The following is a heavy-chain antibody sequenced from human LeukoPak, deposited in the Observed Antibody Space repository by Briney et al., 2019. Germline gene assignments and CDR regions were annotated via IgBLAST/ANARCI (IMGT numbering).Heavy chain of an antibody. CDR2: IKEDGSDK. Sequence: GGSLRLSCSASAFTFSSYWMTWVRQAPGKGLEWVATIKEDGSDKYYVDSVRGRFTISRDNAENSLYLQMNSLRAEDTALYYCAGGGGWYWGQGTLVTVSS. J-gene: IGHJ4*02. CDR3: AGGGGWY. CDR1: AFTFSSYW. V-gene: IGHV3-7*05. D-gene: IGHD2-15*01.